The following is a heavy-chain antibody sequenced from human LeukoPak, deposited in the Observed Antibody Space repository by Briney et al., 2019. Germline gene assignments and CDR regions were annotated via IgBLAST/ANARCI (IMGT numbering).Heavy chain of an antibody. J-gene: IGHJ4*02. V-gene: IGHV1-18*01. D-gene: IGHD6-6*01. CDR3: ARDFGKARPRWGEIDY. CDR1: GYTFTSYG. Sequence: ASVKVSCKASGYTFTSYGISWVRQAPGQELEWMGWISAYNGNTNYAQKLQGRVTMTTDTSTSTAYMELRSLRSDDTAVYYCARDFGKARPRWGEIDYWGQGTLVTVSS. CDR2: ISAYNGNT.